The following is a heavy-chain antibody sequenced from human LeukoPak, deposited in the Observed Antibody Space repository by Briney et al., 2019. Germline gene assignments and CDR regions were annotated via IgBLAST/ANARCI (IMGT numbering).Heavy chain of an antibody. CDR2: INSDGSST. V-gene: IGHV3-74*01. D-gene: IGHD1-20*01. CDR1: GFTFSSYW. Sequence: GGSLRLSCAASGFTFSSYWMHWVRQAPGKGLVWVSRINSDGSSTSYADSVKGRFTISRDNAKNTLYLQMNSLRAEDTAVYYCARGYNWNYYYYYGMDIWGQGTTVTVSS. J-gene: IGHJ6*02. CDR3: ARGYNWNYYYYYGMDI.